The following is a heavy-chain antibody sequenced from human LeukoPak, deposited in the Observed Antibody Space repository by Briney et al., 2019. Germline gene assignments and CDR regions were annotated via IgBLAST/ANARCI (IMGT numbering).Heavy chain of an antibody. D-gene: IGHD4-17*01. CDR1: GFTFSSYG. CDR2: ISGSGGRT. J-gene: IGHJ4*02. V-gene: IGHV3-23*01. Sequence: GGSLRLSCAASGFTFSSYGMSWVRQAPGKGLEWVSAISGSGGRTFYADSVQGRFTISRDNYKNTLNLQMNSLRAEDTAVYYCAKDEPPTDYGDYGLFDYWGQGTLVTVSS. CDR3: AKDEPPTDYGDYGLFDY.